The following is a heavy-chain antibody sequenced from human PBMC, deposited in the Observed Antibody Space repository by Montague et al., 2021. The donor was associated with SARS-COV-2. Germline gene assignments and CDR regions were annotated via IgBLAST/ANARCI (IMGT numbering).Heavy chain of an antibody. V-gene: IGHV4-34*01. CDR3: ARGKRDFPIVVLGASTRTYCDS. CDR1: GGSFRNYY. J-gene: IGHJ4*01. CDR2: VDQSGNT. D-gene: IGHD2-15*01. Sequence: SETLSLICAVYGGSFRNYYWSWIRQSPGKGLEWIGEVDQSGNTNYNPSLRSRVTISADFSKNQFSVKLASATAADTGIYYCARGKRDFPIVVLGASTRTYCDSWGQGTPVTVSS.